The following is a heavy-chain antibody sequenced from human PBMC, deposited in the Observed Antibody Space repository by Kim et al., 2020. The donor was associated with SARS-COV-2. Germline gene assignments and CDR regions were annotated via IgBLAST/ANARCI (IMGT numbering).Heavy chain of an antibody. D-gene: IGHD3-9*01. CDR3: ARGDRSFYWLPFDY. J-gene: IGHJ4*02. CDR1: GGTFSSYA. V-gene: IGHV1-69*13. CDR2: IIPIFGTA. Sequence: SVKVSCKASGGTFSSYAISWVRQAPGQGLEWMGGIIPIFGTANYAQKFQGRVTITADESTSTAYMELSSLRSEDTAVYYCARGDRSFYWLPFDYWGQGTLVTVSS.